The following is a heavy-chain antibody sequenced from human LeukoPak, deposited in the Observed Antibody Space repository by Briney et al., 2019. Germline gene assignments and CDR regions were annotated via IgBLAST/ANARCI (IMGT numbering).Heavy chain of an antibody. J-gene: IGHJ5*02. D-gene: IGHD6-13*01. Sequence: SETLSLTCTVSGGSISSYYWSWIRQPPGKGLEWIGYIYYSGSTNYNPSLKSRVTISVDTSKNQFSLKLSSVTAADTAVYYCASEGIAAAGTKFPWGQGTLVTVSS. CDR2: IYYSGST. V-gene: IGHV4-59*08. CDR1: GGSISSYY. CDR3: ASEGIAAAGTKFP.